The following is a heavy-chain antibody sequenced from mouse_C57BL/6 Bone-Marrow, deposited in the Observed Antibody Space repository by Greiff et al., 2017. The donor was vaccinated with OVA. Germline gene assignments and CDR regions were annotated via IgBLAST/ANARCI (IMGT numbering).Heavy chain of an antibody. V-gene: IGHV1-81*01. Sequence: VKLQESGAELARPGASVKLSCKASGYTFTSYGISWVKQRTGQGLEWIGEIYPRSGNTYYNEKFKGKATLTADKSSSTAYMELRSLTSEDSAVYFCARPTVITTVVAHWYFDVGGTGTTVTVSS. CDR3: ARPTVITTVVAHWYFDV. D-gene: IGHD1-1*01. CDR1: GYTFTSYG. J-gene: IGHJ1*03. CDR2: IYPRSGNT.